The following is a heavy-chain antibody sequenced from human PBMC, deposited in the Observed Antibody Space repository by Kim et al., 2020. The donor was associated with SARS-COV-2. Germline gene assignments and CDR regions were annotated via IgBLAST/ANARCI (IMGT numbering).Heavy chain of an antibody. D-gene: IGHD5-18*01. CDR2: IYTSGST. V-gene: IGHV4-61*02. CDR3: AREAVAYGYHGMDV. Sequence: SETLSLTCTVSGGSISSGSYYWSWIRQPAGKGLEWIGRIYTSGSTNYNPSLKSRVTISVDTSKNQFSLKLSSVTAADTAVYYCAREAVAYGYHGMDVWGQGTTVTVSS. CDR1: GGSISSGSYY. J-gene: IGHJ6*02.